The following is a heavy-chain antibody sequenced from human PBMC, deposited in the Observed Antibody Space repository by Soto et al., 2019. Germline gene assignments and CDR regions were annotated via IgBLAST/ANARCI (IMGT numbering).Heavy chain of an antibody. CDR1: GDSVTSDY. CDR2: IYLGGSA. CDR3: TRGKWFPRCYGMDV. Sequence: QVQLQESGPGLVKPSESLSLTCTVSGDSVTSDYWSWIRQPPGKRLEYIGFIYLGGSANYNPSLESRVTISPDKSKNQLSLRLTSVTAADTAVYYCTRGKWFPRCYGMDVWGRGTTVTVS. D-gene: IGHD3-22*01. J-gene: IGHJ6*02. V-gene: IGHV4-59*02.